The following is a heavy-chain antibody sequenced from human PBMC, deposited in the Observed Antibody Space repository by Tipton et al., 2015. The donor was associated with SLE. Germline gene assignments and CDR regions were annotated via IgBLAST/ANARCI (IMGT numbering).Heavy chain of an antibody. V-gene: IGHV4-34*01. CDR2: INHSGST. CDR1: GGSFRGYY. CDR3: ARVRGSSSSGHD. Sequence: TLSLTCAVYGGSFRGYYWSWIRQPPGKGLEWIGEINHSGSTNYNPSLKSRVTISVDTSKNQFSLKRSSVTAADAAVYYCARVRGSSSSGHDWGQGTLVTVSA. D-gene: IGHD6-6*01. J-gene: IGHJ4*02.